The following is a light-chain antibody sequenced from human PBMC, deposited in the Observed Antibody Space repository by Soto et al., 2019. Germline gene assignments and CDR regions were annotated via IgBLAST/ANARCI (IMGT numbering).Light chain of an antibody. CDR2: WAS. V-gene: IGKV4-1*01. J-gene: IGKJ2*01. Sequence: DIVMTQSPDSLAVSLGERATINCKSSQSILYSSNNKNYLAWYQQKPGQPAKLLIHWASTRQSGVPDRFSGSGSGTDFTLTISSLQAEDVAIYYCQQYYSSLYTFGQGTRLEIK. CDR1: QSILYSSNNKNY. CDR3: QQYYSSLYT.